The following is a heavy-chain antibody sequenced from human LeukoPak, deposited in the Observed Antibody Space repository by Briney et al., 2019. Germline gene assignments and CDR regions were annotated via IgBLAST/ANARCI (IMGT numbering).Heavy chain of an antibody. J-gene: IGHJ4*02. CDR2: IYSGGTT. V-gene: IGHV3-66*01. CDR3: ARDDPSGSYIDY. D-gene: IGHD1-26*01. Sequence: GGSLRLSCSASGFAFSDYYMTWIRQAPGKGLEWLSVIYSGGTTYYADSVKGRFTISRDNSKNTLYLQMNSLRAEDTAVYYCARDDPSGSYIDYWGQGTLVTVSS. CDR1: GFAFSDYY.